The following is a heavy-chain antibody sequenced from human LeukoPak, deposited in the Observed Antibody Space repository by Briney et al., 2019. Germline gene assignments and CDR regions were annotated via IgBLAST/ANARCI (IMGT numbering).Heavy chain of an antibody. CDR1: GYTFTDYY. J-gene: IGHJ4*02. V-gene: IGHV1-2*02. D-gene: IGHD6-6*01. CDR2: INPNSGGT. Sequence: ASVKVSCKSSGYTFTDYYMHWVREAPGQGLEWMGWINPNSGGTNYAQKFQGRVTMTRDTSISTVYMELSRLRSDDTAVYYCARESVPAVAARRGINFWGQGTLVAVSS. CDR3: ARESVPAVAARRGINF.